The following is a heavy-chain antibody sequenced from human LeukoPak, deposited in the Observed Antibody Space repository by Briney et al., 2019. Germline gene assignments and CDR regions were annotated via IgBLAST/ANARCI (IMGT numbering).Heavy chain of an antibody. D-gene: IGHD3-22*01. Sequence: GESLKISCKDSGYSFTSYWIAWVRQMPGKGLEWMGIIYPGDSDTRYSPSFQGQVTISADKSISTAYLQWSSPKASDTAMYYCAGGQFYYDSSGSDDAFDIWGQGTMVTVSS. J-gene: IGHJ3*02. CDR1: GYSFTSYW. V-gene: IGHV5-51*01. CDR3: AGGQFYYDSSGSDDAFDI. CDR2: IYPGDSDT.